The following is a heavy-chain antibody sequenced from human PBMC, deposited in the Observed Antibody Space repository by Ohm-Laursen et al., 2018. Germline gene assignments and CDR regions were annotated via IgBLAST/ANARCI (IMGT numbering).Heavy chain of an antibody. Sequence: SLRLSCSASGFTFSNSVMSWVRQTPGKGLEWVSAISGNGAATFYADSVKGRFTISRDNSKNTLYLQMNSLRAEDTAVYYCAREGPILVRGEYGMDVWGQGTTVIVS. J-gene: IGHJ6*02. CDR2: ISGNGAAT. CDR3: AREGPILVRGEYGMDV. D-gene: IGHD3-10*01. V-gene: IGHV3-23*01. CDR1: GFTFSNSV.